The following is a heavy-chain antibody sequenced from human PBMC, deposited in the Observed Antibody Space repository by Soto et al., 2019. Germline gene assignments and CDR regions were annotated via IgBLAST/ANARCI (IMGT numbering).Heavy chain of an antibody. Sequence: EVQLLESGGGLVQPGGSLRLSCAASGFTFSGYAMSWVRQAPGKGLEWVSAISGSGSSTYYGDSVKGRFTISRDNSKNPLYLQMNRLRAEDPAVYYCAKDRAIVGALEPWGRGTLVTVSS. V-gene: IGHV3-23*01. CDR1: GFTFSGYA. D-gene: IGHD1-26*01. J-gene: IGHJ5*02. CDR3: AKDRAIVGALEP. CDR2: ISGSGSST.